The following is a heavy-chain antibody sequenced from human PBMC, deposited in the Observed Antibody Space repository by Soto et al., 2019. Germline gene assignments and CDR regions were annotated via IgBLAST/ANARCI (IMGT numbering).Heavy chain of an antibody. CDR3: ARDLGGQYYYYYGMDV. Sequence: ASVKVSCKASGYTFTSYGISWVRQAPGQGLEWMGWISAYNGNTNYAQKLQGRVTMTTDTSTSTAYMELRSLRSDDTAVYYCARDLGGQYYYYYGMDVWGQGTTVTVSS. V-gene: IGHV1-18*01. D-gene: IGHD3-16*01. CDR1: GYTFTSYG. CDR2: ISAYNGNT. J-gene: IGHJ6*02.